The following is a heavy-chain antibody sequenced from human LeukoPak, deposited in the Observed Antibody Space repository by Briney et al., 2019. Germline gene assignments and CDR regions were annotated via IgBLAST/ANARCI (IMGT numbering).Heavy chain of an antibody. CDR3: ARAIPWELLPYVY. D-gene: IGHD1-26*01. J-gene: IGHJ4*02. V-gene: IGHV1-69*13. Sequence: GASVKVSCKASGYTFTSYAISWVRQAPGQGLEWMGGIIPIFGTANYAQKFQGRVTITADESTSTAYMELRSLRSDDTAVYYCARAIPWELLPYVYWGQGTLVTVSS. CDR2: IIPIFGTA. CDR1: GYTFTSYA.